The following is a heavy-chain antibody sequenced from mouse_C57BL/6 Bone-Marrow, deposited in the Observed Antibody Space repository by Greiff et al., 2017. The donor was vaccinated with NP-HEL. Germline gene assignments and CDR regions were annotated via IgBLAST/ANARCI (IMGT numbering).Heavy chain of an antibody. Sequence: QVQLQQSGAELARPGASVKLSCKASGYTFTSYGISWVQQRTGQGLEWIGEIYPRSGNTYYNEKFKGKATLTADRSSSTAYMELRSLTSEDSAVYLCALYYYGSSPFAYWGQGTLVTVSA. CDR3: ALYYYGSSPFAY. D-gene: IGHD1-1*01. CDR2: IYPRSGNT. CDR1: GYTFTSYG. V-gene: IGHV1-81*01. J-gene: IGHJ3*01.